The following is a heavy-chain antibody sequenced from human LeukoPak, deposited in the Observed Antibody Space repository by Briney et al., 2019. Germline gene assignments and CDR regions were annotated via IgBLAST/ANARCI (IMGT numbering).Heavy chain of an antibody. J-gene: IGHJ4*02. CDR1: GYTFTGYY. V-gene: IGHV1-2*02. CDR3: ARGKEIWIGELFPFDY. CDR2: INPNSGGT. Sequence: ASVKVSCKASGYTFTGYYMHWVRQAPGQGLEWMGWINPNSGGTNYAQKFQGRVTMTRDTSISTAYMELSRLRSDDTAVYYCARGKEIWIGELFPFDYWGQGTLVTVSS. D-gene: IGHD3-10*01.